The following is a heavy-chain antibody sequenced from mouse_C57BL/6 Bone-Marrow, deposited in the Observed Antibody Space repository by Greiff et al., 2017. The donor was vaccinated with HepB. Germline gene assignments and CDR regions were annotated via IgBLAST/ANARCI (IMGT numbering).Heavy chain of an antibody. V-gene: IGHV14-2*01. Sequence: VQLQQSGAELVKPGASVKLSCTASGFNIKDYYMHWVKQRTEQGLEWIGRIDPEDGETKYATKLQGKATITADTSSNKAYLQISSLTSVDTAIYYCARRVVATDYAMDYWGQGTSVTVSS. J-gene: IGHJ4*01. CDR2: IDPEDGET. CDR1: GFNIKDYY. CDR3: ARRVVATDYAMDY. D-gene: IGHD1-1*01.